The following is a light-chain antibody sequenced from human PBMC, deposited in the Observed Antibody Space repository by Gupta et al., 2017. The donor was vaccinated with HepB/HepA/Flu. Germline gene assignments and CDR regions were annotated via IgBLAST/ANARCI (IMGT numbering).Light chain of an antibody. J-gene: IGLJ2*01. Sequence: QSALTPPASVSGAPGTVIPFPSPGTSSGVGGYNYVSWYQQHPGKAPKLMIYDVSNRPSGVSNRFSGSKSGNTASLTISGLQAEDEADYYCSSYTSSSTVVFGGGTKLTVL. CDR2: DVS. V-gene: IGLV2-14*03. CDR3: SSYTSSSTVV. CDR1: SSGVGGYNY.